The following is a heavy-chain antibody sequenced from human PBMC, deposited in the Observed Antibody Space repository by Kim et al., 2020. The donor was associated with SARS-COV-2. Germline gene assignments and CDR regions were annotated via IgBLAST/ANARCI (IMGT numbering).Heavy chain of an antibody. CDR1: RFTFTTSA. D-gene: IGHD2-2*01. Sequence: GGSLRLSRVASRFTFTTSAMTWVRQAPGKGLEWVSTIFGSGHGTYYPDSVRGRFIVSRDNSKNTLYLQMHNLRADDTAIYYCARNVHVTSVTFLWYFDLWGRGTSVTVSS. V-gene: IGHV3-23*01. J-gene: IGHJ2*01. CDR2: IFGSGHGT. CDR3: ARNVHVTSVTFLWYFDL.